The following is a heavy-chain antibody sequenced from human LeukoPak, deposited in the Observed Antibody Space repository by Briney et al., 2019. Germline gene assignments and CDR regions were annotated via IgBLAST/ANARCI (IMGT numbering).Heavy chain of an antibody. Sequence: GASVKVSCKTSGYTFTNYDINWVRQATGQRPEWMGWMSPNSGDTGYAQKFQDRVTMTRNTSISTAYMELSSLRSDDTAVYYCARGPPNWGYDYWGPGTLVTVSS. CDR3: ARGPPNWGYDY. D-gene: IGHD7-27*01. CDR2: MSPNSGDT. CDR1: GYTFTNYD. V-gene: IGHV1-8*01. J-gene: IGHJ4*02.